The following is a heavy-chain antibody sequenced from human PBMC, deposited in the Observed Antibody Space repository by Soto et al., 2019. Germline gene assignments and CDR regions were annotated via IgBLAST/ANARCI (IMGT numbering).Heavy chain of an antibody. CDR1: GGSISSYY. D-gene: IGHD3-22*01. J-gene: IGHJ3*02. V-gene: IGHV4-59*01. CDR2: IYYSGST. CDR3: EKDPPLNSYDISVYSPLCDAFAT. Sequence: SETLSLTCTVSGGSISSYYWSWIRQPPGKGLEWIGYIYYSGSTNYNPSLKSRVTISVDTSKNQFSLKLSSVTGADTAVCYCEKDPPLNSYDISVYSPLCDAFATWGQGKMVTVPS.